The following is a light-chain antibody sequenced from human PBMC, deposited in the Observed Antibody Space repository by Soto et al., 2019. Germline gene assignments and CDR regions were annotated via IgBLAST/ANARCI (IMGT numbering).Light chain of an antibody. V-gene: IGKV3-20*01. CDR1: QRLRRN. CDR2: XAS. J-gene: IGKJ1*01. CDR3: QQYGSSRT. Sequence: IVMTQSPAKRAMERRERDAFCXRASQRLRRNLPWYQRKPGKAPRXXIYXASIRATGTPDKFSGSGSGTDFAVTISRLEPEQVVLYYCQQYGSSRTFGQGTKVDIK.